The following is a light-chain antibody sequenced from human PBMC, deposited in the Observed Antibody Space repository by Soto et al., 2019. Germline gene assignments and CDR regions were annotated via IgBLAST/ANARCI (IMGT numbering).Light chain of an antibody. CDR3: QQDYNLTWT. CDR1: QSVSSSY. J-gene: IGKJ1*01. CDR2: GAS. Sequence: EIVMTQSPATLSLSPGERATLSCRASQSVSSSYLSWYQQKXGXAPRLLIYGASTRATGIPARFSGSGSGTDFTLTISSLQPEDFAVYYCQQDYNLTWTFGQGTKVEIK. V-gene: IGKV3D-7*01.